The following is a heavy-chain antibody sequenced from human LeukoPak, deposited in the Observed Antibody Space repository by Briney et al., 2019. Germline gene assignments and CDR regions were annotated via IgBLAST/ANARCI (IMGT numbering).Heavy chain of an antibody. Sequence: SETLSLTCGLSGGSISSGFYFWNWIQQPPRKGLEWIGYVRHTGTTCYNPSLKSRLTISVDTSKNQFSLKLSSVTAADTAIYYCARDADPLAFDYWGQGTLVTVSS. CDR2: VRHTGTT. V-gene: IGHV4-30-2*01. CDR3: ARDADPLAFDY. J-gene: IGHJ4*02. CDR1: GGSISSGFYF.